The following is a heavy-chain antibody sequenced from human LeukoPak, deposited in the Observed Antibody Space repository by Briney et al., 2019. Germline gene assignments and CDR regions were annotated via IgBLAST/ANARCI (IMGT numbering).Heavy chain of an antibody. CDR3: ARGFSKYGGKSQGFDY. Sequence: GGSLRLSCAASGFTVSSNYMNWVRQAPGKGLEWVSVIYSGGSTYYADSVKGRFTISRDNSKNTLYLQMNSLRAEDTAVYYCARGFSKYGGKSQGFDYWGQGTLVTVSS. J-gene: IGHJ4*02. D-gene: IGHD4-23*01. CDR2: IYSGGST. CDR1: GFTVSSNY. V-gene: IGHV3-66*01.